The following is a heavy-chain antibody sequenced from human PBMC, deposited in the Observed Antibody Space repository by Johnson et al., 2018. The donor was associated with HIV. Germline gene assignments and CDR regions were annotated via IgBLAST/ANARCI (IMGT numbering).Heavy chain of an antibody. V-gene: IGHV3-23*04. Sequence: EVQLVESGGGVVQPGGSLRLSCAASGFTFSSYAMSWVRQAPGKGLEWVSAISGSGCSTYYADSVKGRFTISRDNSKNTRYLQMNSLRAEDTAVYYCAKDRGGGSYIDAFDIWGQGTMVTVSS. CDR3: AKDRGGGSYIDAFDI. CDR2: ISGSGCST. CDR1: GFTFSSYA. D-gene: IGHD1-26*01. J-gene: IGHJ3*02.